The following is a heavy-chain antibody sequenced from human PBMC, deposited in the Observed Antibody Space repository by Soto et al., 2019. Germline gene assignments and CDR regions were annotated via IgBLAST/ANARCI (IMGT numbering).Heavy chain of an antibody. CDR1: GGSISSGSNH. Sequence: QLQLQESGPGLVKPSETLSLTCTVSGGSISSGSNHWGWIRQPPGKGLEWIGSIYYSGNTYYNPSLKSRVTISVDTSRNQFSLRLSSVTAADTAVYYCARHKASHSSGWYPFWFDYWGRGTLVTVSS. D-gene: IGHD6-19*01. CDR3: ARHKASHSSGWYPFWFDY. V-gene: IGHV4-39*01. J-gene: IGHJ4*02. CDR2: IYYSGNT.